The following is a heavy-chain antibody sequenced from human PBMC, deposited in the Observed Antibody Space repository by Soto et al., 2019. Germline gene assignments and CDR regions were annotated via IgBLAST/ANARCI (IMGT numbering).Heavy chain of an antibody. CDR3: ARWYSGSYLIFDY. D-gene: IGHD1-26*01. CDR1: GGSISSYY. CDR2: IYYSGST. J-gene: IGHJ4*02. V-gene: IGHV4-59*01. Sequence: SETLSLTCTVSGGSISSYYWSWIRQPPGKGLEWIGYIYYSGSTNYNPSLKSRVTISVDTSKNQFSLKLSSVTAADTAVYYCARWYSGSYLIFDYWGQGTLVTVSS.